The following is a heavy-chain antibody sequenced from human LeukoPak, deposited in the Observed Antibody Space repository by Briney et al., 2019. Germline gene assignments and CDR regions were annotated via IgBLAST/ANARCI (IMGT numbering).Heavy chain of an antibody. Sequence: PSETLSLTCAVSGGSISSGDYYWSWIRQPPGKGLEWIGYIYYSGNTHYNPSLKSRLTISVDTSKNHFSLKLGSVTAADTAVYYCARFQKHHYYGSGSLFDYWGQGTLVTVSS. V-gene: IGHV4-30-4*01. CDR2: IYYSGNT. D-gene: IGHD3-10*01. CDR3: ARFQKHHYYGSGSLFDY. J-gene: IGHJ4*02. CDR1: GGSISSGDYY.